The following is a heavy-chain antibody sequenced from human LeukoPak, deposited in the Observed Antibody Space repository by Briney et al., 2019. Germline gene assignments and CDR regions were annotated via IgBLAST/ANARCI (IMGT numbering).Heavy chain of an antibody. D-gene: IGHD2-2*02. V-gene: IGHV4-34*01. CDR3: APLGYCSSTSCYTEGWFDP. J-gene: IGHJ5*02. CDR1: GGSFSGYY. Sequence: SETLSLTCAVYGGSFSGYYWSWIRQPPGKGLEWIGEINHSGSTNYDPSLKSRVTISVDTSKNQFSLKLSSVTAADTAVYYCAPLGYCSSTSCYTEGWFDPWGQGTLVSVS. CDR2: INHSGST.